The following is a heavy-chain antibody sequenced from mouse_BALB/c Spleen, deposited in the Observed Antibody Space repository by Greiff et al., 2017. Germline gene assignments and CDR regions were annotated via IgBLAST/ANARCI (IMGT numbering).Heavy chain of an antibody. J-gene: IGHJ3*01. V-gene: IGHV14-1*02. CDR3: ARSNYGNYVAY. Sequence: EVKLMESGAELVRPGALVKLSCKASGFNIKDYYMHWVKQRPEQGLEWIGWIDPENGNTIYDPKFQGKASITADTSSNTAYLQLSSLTSEDTAVYYCARSNYGNYVAYWGQGTLVTVSA. CDR1: GFNIKDYY. CDR2: IDPENGNT. D-gene: IGHD2-1*01.